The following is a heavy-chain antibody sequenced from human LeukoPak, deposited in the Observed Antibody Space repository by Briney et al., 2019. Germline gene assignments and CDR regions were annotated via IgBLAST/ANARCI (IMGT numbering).Heavy chain of an antibody. CDR3: ARDRGNDYFDS. V-gene: IGHV3-33*01. Sequence: AGGSLRLSCVVSGVSLSSHGMHWVRQAPGKGLEWLTFTWSDGRSEYYADSVKGRFTVSGDNSKNTVYLQINSLRVEDTAVYYCARDRGNDYFDSWGQGTLVTVSS. J-gene: IGHJ4*01. CDR1: GVSLSSHG. CDR2: TWSDGRSE.